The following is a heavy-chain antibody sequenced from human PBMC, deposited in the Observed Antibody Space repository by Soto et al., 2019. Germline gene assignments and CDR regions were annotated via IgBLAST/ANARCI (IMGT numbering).Heavy chain of an antibody. CDR1: GGSISSSNW. V-gene: IGHV4-4*02. CDR3: ARDRRRPPVQLERRGYYGMDV. Sequence: QVQLQESGPGLVKPSGTLSLTCAVSGGSISSSNWWSWVRQPPGKGLEWIGEIYHSGSTNYNPSLKSRGTISVDKSKNQFSLKLSSVTAADTAVYYCARDRRRPPVQLERRGYYGMDVWGQGTTVTVSS. CDR2: IYHSGST. D-gene: IGHD1-1*01. J-gene: IGHJ6*02.